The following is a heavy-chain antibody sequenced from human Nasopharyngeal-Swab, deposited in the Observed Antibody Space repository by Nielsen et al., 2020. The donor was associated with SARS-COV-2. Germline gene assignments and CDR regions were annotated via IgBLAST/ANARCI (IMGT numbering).Heavy chain of an antibody. J-gene: IGHJ4*02. CDR2: INHSGST. D-gene: IGHD6-6*01. CDR3: ARLAIAARRGSGDY. CDR1: GGSFSGYY. V-gene: IGHV4-34*01. Sequence: SQTPSLTCAVYGGSFSGYYWSWIRQPPGKGLEWIGEINHSGSTNYNPPLKSRVTISVDTSKNQFSLKLSSVTAADTAVYYCARLAIAARRGSGDYWGQGTLVTVSS.